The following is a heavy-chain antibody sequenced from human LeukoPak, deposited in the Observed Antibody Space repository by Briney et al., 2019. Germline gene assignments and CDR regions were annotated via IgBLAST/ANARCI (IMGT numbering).Heavy chain of an antibody. CDR1: GGSFSGYY. Sequence: SETLSLTCAVYGGSFSGYYWSWIRQPPGKGLEWIGEINHSGSTNYNPSLKSRVTISVDTSKNQFSLKLSSVTAADTAVYYCARRDSPGYSSSWYYFDYWGQGTLVTVSS. CDR3: ARRDSPGYSSSWYYFDY. J-gene: IGHJ4*02. CDR2: INHSGST. D-gene: IGHD6-13*01. V-gene: IGHV4-34*01.